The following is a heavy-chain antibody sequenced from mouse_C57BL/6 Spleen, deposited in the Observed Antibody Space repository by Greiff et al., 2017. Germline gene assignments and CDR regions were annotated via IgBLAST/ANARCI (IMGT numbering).Heavy chain of an antibody. CDR3: ASDGYQYYFDY. D-gene: IGHD2-3*01. CDR1: GYTFTSYW. V-gene: IGHV1-64*01. CDR2: IHPNSGSI. J-gene: IGHJ2*01. Sequence: QVQLQQPGAELVKPGASVKLSCKASGYTFTSYWMHWVKQRPGPGLEWIGMIHPNSGSINYNEKFKSKATLTVDKSSSTAYMQLSSLTSEDSAVYYCASDGYQYYFDYWGQGTTLTVSS.